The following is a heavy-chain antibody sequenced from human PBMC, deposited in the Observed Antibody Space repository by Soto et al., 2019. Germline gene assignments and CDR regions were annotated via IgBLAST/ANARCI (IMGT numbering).Heavy chain of an antibody. Sequence: GGSLSLSCAASGCTFSSYSISWVRQAPGKGLEWVSSISSSSSYIYCADSVKGRFTISRDNAKKSLYMQMNSLRAEDTAVYYCARRLSYSTRYYYYGMDVWGQGTTVTVSS. J-gene: IGHJ6*02. CDR2: ISSSSSYI. CDR1: GCTFSSYS. V-gene: IGHV3-21*01. D-gene: IGHD2-2*01. CDR3: ARRLSYSTRYYYYGMDV.